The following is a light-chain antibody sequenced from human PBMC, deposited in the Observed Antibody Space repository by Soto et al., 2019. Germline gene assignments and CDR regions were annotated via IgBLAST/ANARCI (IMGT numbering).Light chain of an antibody. CDR2: DAS. J-gene: IGKJ1*01. V-gene: IGKV1-5*01. Sequence: DIQMTQSPSTLSASVGDRVTITCRASQSISSRLAWYQHKPGKAPKLLIYDASSLESGVPSRFSGSGSGTEFTLTLSRLQADDFATYYCQQYNSYWTFGQGTKVEIK. CDR3: QQYNSYWT. CDR1: QSISSR.